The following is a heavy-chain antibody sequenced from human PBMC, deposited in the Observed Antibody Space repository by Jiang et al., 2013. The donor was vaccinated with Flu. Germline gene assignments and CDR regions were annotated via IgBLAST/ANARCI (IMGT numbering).Heavy chain of an antibody. V-gene: IGHV4-34*01. CDR2: INHSGST. CDR3: ARVAGGLGSSWYNP. J-gene: IGHJ5*02. Sequence: LLKPSETLSLTCAVYGGSFSGYYWSWIRQPPGKGLEWIGEINHSGSTNYNPSLKSRVTISVDTSKNQFSLKLSSVTAADTAVYYCARVAGGLGSSWYNPWGQGTLVTVSS. CDR1: GGSFSGYY. D-gene: IGHD3/OR15-3a*01.